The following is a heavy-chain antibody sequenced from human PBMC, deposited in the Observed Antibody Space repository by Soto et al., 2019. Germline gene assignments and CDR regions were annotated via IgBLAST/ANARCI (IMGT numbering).Heavy chain of an antibody. CDR1: GFTFSSYA. CDR3: AKEGWLVPMFDY. J-gene: IGHJ4*02. Sequence: EVQLLESGGGLVQPGGSLRLSCAASGFTFSSYAMSWVRQAPGKGLEWVSAISGSGGSTYYADSVKGRFIISRDNPKNTLYLQMNSLRAEDTAVYYCAKEGWLVPMFDYWGQGTLVTVSS. CDR2: ISGSGGST. V-gene: IGHV3-23*01. D-gene: IGHD6-19*01.